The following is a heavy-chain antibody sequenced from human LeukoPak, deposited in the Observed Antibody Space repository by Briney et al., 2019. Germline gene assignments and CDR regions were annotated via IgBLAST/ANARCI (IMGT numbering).Heavy chain of an antibody. J-gene: IGHJ4*02. Sequence: GGSLRLSCAASGYMFSSYWMTWVRQAPGKGLEWVANIKQAGSENSYVDSVKGRFTISRDNAENSLYLQINSLRAEDTAVYYCARDTVGFTDYWGQGTLVTVSS. V-gene: IGHV3-7*01. CDR1: GYMFSSYW. CDR2: IKQAGSEN. CDR3: ARDTVGFTDY. D-gene: IGHD1-26*01.